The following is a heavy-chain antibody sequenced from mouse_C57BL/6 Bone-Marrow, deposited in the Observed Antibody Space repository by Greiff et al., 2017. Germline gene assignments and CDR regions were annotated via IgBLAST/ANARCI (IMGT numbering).Heavy chain of an antibody. D-gene: IGHD2-2*01. V-gene: IGHV1-72*01. Sequence: VKLQESGAELVKPGASVKLSCKASGYTFTSYWMHWVKQRPGRGLEWIGRIDPNSGGTKYNEKFKSKATLTVDKPSSTAYMQLSSLTSEDSAVYYCASPMVPYYYAMDYWGQGTSVTVSS. J-gene: IGHJ4*01. CDR2: IDPNSGGT. CDR1: GYTFTSYW. CDR3: ASPMVPYYYAMDY.